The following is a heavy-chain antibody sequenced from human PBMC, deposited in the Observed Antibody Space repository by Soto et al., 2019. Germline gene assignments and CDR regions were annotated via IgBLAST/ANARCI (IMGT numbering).Heavy chain of an antibody. CDR2: IIPLYGTI. CDR1: RGTFSRYA. D-gene: IGHD6-13*01. CDR3: ATEGDAGIAAAGPAWFDR. J-gene: IGHJ5*02. V-gene: IGHV1-69*12. Sequence: QVQLVQSGAEVKKPGSSVKVSCKASRGTFSRYAISWVRQAPGQGLEWMGGIIPLYGTINYAQKFQGRVTITADESTRIPYLELSSLRSEDTAIYYCATEGDAGIAAAGPAWFDRWGQGSLVTVSS.